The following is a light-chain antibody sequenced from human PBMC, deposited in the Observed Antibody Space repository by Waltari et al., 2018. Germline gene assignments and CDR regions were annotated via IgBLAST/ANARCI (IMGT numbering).Light chain of an antibody. V-gene: IGKV4-1*01. Sequence: DIVMTQSPDSLAVSLGERATINCKSSQSVLYSSNNKNYLAWYQQKPGQPPKLLIYWASTRESGVPDRFSCSGSWTDFTLTINSLQAEDVAVYYCQQYYSTPITFGQGTRLEIK. CDR1: QSVLYSSNNKNY. J-gene: IGKJ5*01. CDR3: QQYYSTPIT. CDR2: WAS.